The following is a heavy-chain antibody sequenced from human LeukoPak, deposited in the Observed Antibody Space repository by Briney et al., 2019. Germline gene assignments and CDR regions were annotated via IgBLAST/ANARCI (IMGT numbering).Heavy chain of an antibody. V-gene: IGHV3-23*01. CDR3: AKDWTGTKPFDL. CDR2: ISGSGGNT. Sequence: SGGSLRLSCAASGFTFSNYAMTWVRQAPGKGLEWVSSISGSGGNTYYADSVKGRFTISRDNSKNTLYLQMNSLRAEDTAVYYCAKDWTGTKPFDLWGRGTLVTVSS. D-gene: IGHD3/OR15-3a*01. J-gene: IGHJ2*01. CDR1: GFTFSNYA.